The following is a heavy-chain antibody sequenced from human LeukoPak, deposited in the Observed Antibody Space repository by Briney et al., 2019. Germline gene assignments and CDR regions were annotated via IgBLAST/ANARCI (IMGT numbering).Heavy chain of an antibody. V-gene: IGHV4-38-2*02. Sequence: SETLSLTCTVSGYSISSGYYWGWIRQPPGKGLEWIGSIYHSGSTNYNPSLKSRVTISVDTSKDQFSLKLSSVTAADTAVYYCARTIAVAGNEYYYYMDVWGKGTTVTVSS. CDR2: IYHSGST. CDR1: GYSISSGYY. CDR3: ARTIAVAGNEYYYYMDV. D-gene: IGHD6-19*01. J-gene: IGHJ6*03.